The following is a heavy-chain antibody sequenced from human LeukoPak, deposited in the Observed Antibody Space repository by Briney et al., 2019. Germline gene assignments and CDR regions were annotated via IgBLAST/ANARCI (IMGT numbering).Heavy chain of an antibody. V-gene: IGHV3-30*18. J-gene: IGHJ5*02. CDR3: AKAGYSSGWLPFDT. CDR1: GFTFSSYG. D-gene: IGHD6-19*01. CDR2: ISYDGSNK. Sequence: GGSLRLSCAASGFTFSSYGMHWVRQAPGKGLEWVAVISYDGSNKYYADSVKGRFTISRDNSKNTLYLQMNSLRAEDTAVYYCAKAGYSSGWLPFDTWGQGTLVTVSS.